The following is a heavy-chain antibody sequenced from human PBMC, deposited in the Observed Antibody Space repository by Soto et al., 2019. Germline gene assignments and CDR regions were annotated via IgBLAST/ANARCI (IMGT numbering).Heavy chain of an antibody. Sequence: SVKVSCKASGGTFSSYAISWVRQAPGQGLEWMGGIIPIFGTANYAQKFQGRVTITADESTSTAYMELSSLRSEDTAVYYCARDSMRVGYDILTGYFDYWGQGTLVTVSS. CDR2: IIPIFGTA. CDR3: ARDSMRVGYDILTGYFDY. D-gene: IGHD3-9*01. V-gene: IGHV1-69*13. J-gene: IGHJ4*02. CDR1: GGTFSSYA.